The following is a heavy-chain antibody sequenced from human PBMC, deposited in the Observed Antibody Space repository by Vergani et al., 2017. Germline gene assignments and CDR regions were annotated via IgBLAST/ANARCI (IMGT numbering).Heavy chain of an antibody. Sequence: EVQLVQSGAEVKKPGESLRISCKGSGYSFTSYWISWVRQMPGKGLEWMGRIDPSDSYTNYSPSFQGHVTIPADKSISTAYLQWSSLKASDTAMYYCARQGSDSSSSLVEGYYGMDVWGQGTTVTVSS. CDR1: GYSFTSYW. CDR2: IDPSDSYT. CDR3: ARQGSDSSSSLVEGYYGMDV. J-gene: IGHJ6*02. V-gene: IGHV5-10-1*01. D-gene: IGHD6-6*01.